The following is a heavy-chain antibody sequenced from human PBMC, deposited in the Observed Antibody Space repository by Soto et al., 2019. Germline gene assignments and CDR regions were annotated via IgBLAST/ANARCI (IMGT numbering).Heavy chain of an antibody. Sequence: GGSVRLSCAASGFSFSHYSMTWVRQAPGKGLEWVSSISQDNGHTYYANSVKGRFTISRDNAQNSLYLQMNSLRVEDTAVYYCAREPSSSWYDWFDAWGQGTLVTVSS. CDR3: AREPSSSWYDWFDA. CDR2: ISQDNGHT. V-gene: IGHV3-21*01. J-gene: IGHJ5*02. CDR1: GFSFSHYS. D-gene: IGHD6-13*01.